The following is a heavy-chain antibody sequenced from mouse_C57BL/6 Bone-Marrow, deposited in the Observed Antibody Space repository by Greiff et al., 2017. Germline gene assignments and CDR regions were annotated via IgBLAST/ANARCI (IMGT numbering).Heavy chain of an antibody. CDR3: ARGYYDDY. D-gene: IGHD2-4*01. V-gene: IGHV5-4*03. CDR1: GFTFSSYA. CDR2: ISDGGSYT. J-gene: IGHJ2*01. Sequence: EVKVEESGGGLVKPGGSLKLSCAASGFTFSSYAMSWVRQTPEKRLAWVATISDGGSYTYYPDNVKGRFTISRDNAKNNLYLQMSHLKSEETAMYYCARGYYDDYWGQGTTLTVSS.